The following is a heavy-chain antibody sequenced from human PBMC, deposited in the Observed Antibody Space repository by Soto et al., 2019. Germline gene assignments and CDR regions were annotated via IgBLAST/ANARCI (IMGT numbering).Heavy chain of an antibody. CDR2: IYHGGST. V-gene: IGHV4-38-2*01. CDR1: GYSISSGYY. J-gene: IGHJ4*02. Sequence: SETLSLTCAVSGYSISSGYYWGWLRQPPGKGLEWIGSIYHGGSTYYNPSLNSRVTLSIDMTNNHVSLVLNSVTAADTAVYYCARLVDIVATTEYYFDYWGQGTLVTVSS. CDR3: ARLVDIVATTEYYFDY. D-gene: IGHD5-12*01.